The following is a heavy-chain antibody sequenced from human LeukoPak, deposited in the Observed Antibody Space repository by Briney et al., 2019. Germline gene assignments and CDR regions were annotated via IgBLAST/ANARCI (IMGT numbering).Heavy chain of an antibody. V-gene: IGHV4-39*01. CDR1: GDSISSSSYY. Sequence: PSETLSLTCTVSGDSISSSSYYWEWIRQPPGKGLEWIGSTFYSGSTYYNPSLKSRVTISVDTSKNQFSLKLSSVTAADTAVYYCARVYYGSGSYYPHYYCYYMDVWGKGTTVTISS. D-gene: IGHD3-10*01. CDR2: TFYSGST. CDR3: ARVYYGSGSYYPHYYCYYMDV. J-gene: IGHJ6*03.